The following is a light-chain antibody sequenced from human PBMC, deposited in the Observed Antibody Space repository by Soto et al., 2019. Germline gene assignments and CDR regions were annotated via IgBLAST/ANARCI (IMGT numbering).Light chain of an antibody. J-gene: IGLJ1*01. CDR3: SSYTSTWV. CDR2: DVN. V-gene: IGLV2-14*01. CDR1: SSDIGGYKY. Sequence: QSVLTQPASVSGSPGQSITISCTGASSDIGGYKYVSWYQQYPGEAPKLILYDVNSRPSGVSNRFSGSKSGNTASLTISGLQAVDEADYYCSSYTSTWVFGTGTKVTGL.